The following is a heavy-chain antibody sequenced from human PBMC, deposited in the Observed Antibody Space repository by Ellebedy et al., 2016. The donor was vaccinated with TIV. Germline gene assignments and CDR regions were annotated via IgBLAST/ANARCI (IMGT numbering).Heavy chain of an antibody. Sequence: GESLKISCAASGFMIKSHALNWVRQAPGKGLEWVATLSFDGCNEYYADSVKCRFTISRDISKNTLYLQMSSLTTEDTAVYYCGRGALVVQAAHFDHWGQGTPVTVSS. CDR2: LSFDGCNE. J-gene: IGHJ4*02. V-gene: IGHV3-30-3*01. D-gene: IGHD2-8*02. CDR3: GRGALVVQAAHFDH. CDR1: GFMIKSHA.